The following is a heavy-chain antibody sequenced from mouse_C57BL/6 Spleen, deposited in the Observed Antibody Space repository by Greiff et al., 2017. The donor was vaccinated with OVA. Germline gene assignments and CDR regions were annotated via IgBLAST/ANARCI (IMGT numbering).Heavy chain of an antibody. V-gene: IGHV14-2*01. J-gene: IGHJ1*03. D-gene: IGHD2-4*01. CDR1: GFNIKDYY. CDR2: IDPEDGET. CDR3: AYDYDGVWYFDV. Sequence: EVKLQQSGAELVKPGASVKLSCTASGFNIKDYYMHWVKQRPEQGLEWIGRIDPEDGETKYAPKFQGKATITADTSSNTAYLQLSSLTSEDTAVYYCAYDYDGVWYFDVWGTGTTVTVSS.